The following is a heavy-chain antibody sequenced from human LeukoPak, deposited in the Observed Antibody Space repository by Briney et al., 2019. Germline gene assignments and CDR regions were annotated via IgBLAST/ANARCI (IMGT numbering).Heavy chain of an antibody. V-gene: IGHV4-30-4*08. D-gene: IGHD6-19*01. Sequence: SETLSLTCTVSGGSISSGDYYWSWIRQPPGTGLEWIGYIYYSGSTYYNPSLKSRVTISVDTSKNQFSLKLSSVTAADTAVYYCARAIAVAGTWVDYWGQGTLVTVSS. CDR3: ARAIAVAGTWVDY. J-gene: IGHJ4*02. CDR2: IYYSGST. CDR1: GGSISSGDYY.